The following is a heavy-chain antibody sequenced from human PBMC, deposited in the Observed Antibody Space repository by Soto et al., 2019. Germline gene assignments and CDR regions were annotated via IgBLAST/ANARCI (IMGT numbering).Heavy chain of an antibody. J-gene: IGHJ5*02. CDR1: GYSFTSYW. Sequence: GESLKISCKGSGYSFTSYWISWVRQMPGEGLEWMGRIDPSDSYTNYSPSFQGHVTISADKSISTAYLQWSSLKASDTAMYYCARNRDIVVVPAAPGAWFDPWGQGTLVTVSS. D-gene: IGHD2-2*01. CDR3: ARNRDIVVVPAAPGAWFDP. V-gene: IGHV5-10-1*01. CDR2: IDPSDSYT.